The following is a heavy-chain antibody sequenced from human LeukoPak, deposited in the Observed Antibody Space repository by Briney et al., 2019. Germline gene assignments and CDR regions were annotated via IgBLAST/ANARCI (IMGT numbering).Heavy chain of an antibody. CDR1: GFTFSSYE. D-gene: IGHD3-10*01. V-gene: IGHV3-48*03. Sequence: GGSLRLSCAASGFTFSSYEMNWVRQAPGKGLEWVSYISSSGSTIYYADSVKGRFTISRDNSMNTLYLQMNSLRPDDTAVYYCARVRVRAVIITYYYYGMDVWGQGTTVTVSS. CDR3: ARVRVRAVIITYYYYGMDV. J-gene: IGHJ6*02. CDR2: ISSSGSTI.